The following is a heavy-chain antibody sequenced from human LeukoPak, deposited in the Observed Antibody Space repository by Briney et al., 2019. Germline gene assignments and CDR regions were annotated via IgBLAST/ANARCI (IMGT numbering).Heavy chain of an antibody. CDR2: THISGST. CDR1: GGSISTHS. Sequence: SETLSLTCSVSGGSISTHSWHWIRQSAEKGLEWIGRTHISGSTNKNPSLKSRVTISLDTSKNQFSLRLPSVTAADTAVYYCARNRVVAAPNFDYWGQGTLVTVFS. D-gene: IGHD6-6*01. J-gene: IGHJ4*02. CDR3: ARNRVVAAPNFDY. V-gene: IGHV4-4*07.